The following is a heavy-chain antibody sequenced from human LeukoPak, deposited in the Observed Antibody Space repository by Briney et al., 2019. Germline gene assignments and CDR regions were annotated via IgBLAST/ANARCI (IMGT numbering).Heavy chain of an antibody. CDR1: GFTFTTYW. D-gene: IGHD6-19*01. J-gene: IGHJ4*02. CDR2: ISYDGFNP. CDR3: ARVKEMYSSGSYYFDY. V-gene: IGHV3-30*03. Sequence: PGGSLRLSCAASGFTFTTYWMHWVRQAPGKGLEWVAVISYDGFNPYYADSVKGRFTISRDNSKNTLWLQMNSLRAEDTAVYYCARVKEMYSSGSYYFDYWGQGTLVTVSS.